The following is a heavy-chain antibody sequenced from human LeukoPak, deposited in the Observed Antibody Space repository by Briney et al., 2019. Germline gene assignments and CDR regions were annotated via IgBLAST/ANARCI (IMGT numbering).Heavy chain of an antibody. D-gene: IGHD1-26*01. J-gene: IGHJ4*02. Sequence: ASVKVSCKASGYTFTGYYMHWVRQAPGQGLEWMGIINPSGGSTNYAQKFQGRVTMTRDTSTSTAYMELRSLRSDDTAVYYCARDAGATFPYYFDYWGQGTLVTVSS. CDR2: INPSGGST. CDR1: GYTFTGYY. V-gene: IGHV1-46*01. CDR3: ARDAGATFPYYFDY.